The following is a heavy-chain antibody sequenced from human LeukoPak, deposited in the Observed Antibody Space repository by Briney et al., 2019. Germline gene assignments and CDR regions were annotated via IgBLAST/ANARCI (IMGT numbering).Heavy chain of an antibody. J-gene: IGHJ5*02. CDR3: ARDQHCGGDCFTT. Sequence: PGGSLRLSCAASGFTFSDYTMNWVRQDPGKGLEWVSSISSNSVHIYNAASVKGRFTISRDNAKNSLYLQMDSLRVEDTAVYYCARDQHCGGDCFTTWGQGTLVTVSS. V-gene: IGHV3-21*01. CDR2: ISSNSVHI. D-gene: IGHD2-21*02. CDR1: GFTFSDYT.